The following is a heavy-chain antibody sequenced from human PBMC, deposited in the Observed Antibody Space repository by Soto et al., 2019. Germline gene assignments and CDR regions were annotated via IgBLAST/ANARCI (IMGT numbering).Heavy chain of an antibody. CDR2: ITDSGGDS. J-gene: IGHJ4*02. V-gene: IGHV3-23*01. Sequence: GRSLRLSCEASGITFASRAMSWVRQAPGEGLEWVSTITDSGGDSKYADSVRGRFTISRDNSKNTVYLQMSSLRAEDPAVNYCAKDWSDCSSTRCCDFEDLGQGTLVTV. CDR3: AKDWSDCSSTRCCDFED. D-gene: IGHD2-2*01. CDR1: GITFASRA.